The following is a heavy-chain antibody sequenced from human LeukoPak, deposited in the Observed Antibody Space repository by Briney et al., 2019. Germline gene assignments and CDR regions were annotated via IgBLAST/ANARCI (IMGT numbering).Heavy chain of an antibody. D-gene: IGHD6-19*01. CDR1: GFTFSRYW. Sequence: PGGSLRLSCAASGFTFSRYWMHWVRQAPGKGLVWVSRVKSDGNTDYADSEKGRFTVSRDNAKNSLYLQMDSLGAEDTALYYCGRDLSGWYGPDYWGQGTLVTVSS. CDR3: GRDLSGWYGPDY. J-gene: IGHJ4*02. V-gene: IGHV3-74*01. CDR2: VKSDGNT.